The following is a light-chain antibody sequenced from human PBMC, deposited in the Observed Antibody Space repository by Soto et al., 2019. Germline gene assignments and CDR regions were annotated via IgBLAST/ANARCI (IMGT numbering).Light chain of an antibody. CDR2: EVS. CDR1: SSDVGIYNL. J-gene: IGLJ2*01. CDR3: CSYAGSNTVT. V-gene: IGLV2-23*02. Sequence: QSALTQPASVSGSPGQSITISCTGTSSDVGIYNLVSWYQHHPGKAPKLIIYEVSKRPSGVSNRFSGSKSGNTASLTISGLQAEDEADYHCCSYAGSNTVTFGGGTKLTVL.